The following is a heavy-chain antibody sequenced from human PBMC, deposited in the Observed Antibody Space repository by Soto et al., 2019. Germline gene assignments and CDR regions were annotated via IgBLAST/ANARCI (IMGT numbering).Heavy chain of an antibody. D-gene: IGHD3-3*01. CDR2: TAPMFKQT. CDR1: GITVGSFI. Sequence: QAHLVQSGAVVKKPGSSVVVACKASGITVGSFIISWVRQAPGQGLEGMGKTAPMFKQTFYARRFDGRVKITADTSANTFYLELTHLRFEDTAVYYCTTLGPWGQGTQVTV. J-gene: IGHJ5*02. V-gene: IGHV1-69*02. CDR3: TTLGP.